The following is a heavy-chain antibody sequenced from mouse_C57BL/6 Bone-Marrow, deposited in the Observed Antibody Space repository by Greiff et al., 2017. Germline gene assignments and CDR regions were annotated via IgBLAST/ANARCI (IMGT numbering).Heavy chain of an antibody. V-gene: IGHV5-2*01. Sequence: EVQRVESGGGLVQPGASLKLSCESYEYAFTSYDMSWVRKTPEQRLELVAAINSDGGSTYYPDTMESRFILSRDNTKNTLYLQMSSLRSEDTALYYWGRHSVGAPPYWYFDVWGTGTTVTVSS. D-gene: IGHD1-1*01. CDR2: INSDGGST. CDR1: EYAFTSYD. J-gene: IGHJ1*03. CDR3: GRHSVGAPPYWYFDV.